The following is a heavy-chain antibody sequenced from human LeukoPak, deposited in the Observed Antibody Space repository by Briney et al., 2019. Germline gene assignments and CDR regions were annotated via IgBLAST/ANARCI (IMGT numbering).Heavy chain of an antibody. CDR2: LTDSGDGT. CDR1: VFTFSLYA. V-gene: IGHV3-23*01. CDR3: ARGYSHNSRRWLDP. Sequence: GGSLRLSCAVSVFTFSLYAMSWVRQAPGAGLEWVGSLTDSGDGTYYADSVKGRLTISRDNSNSTLYQHIGCLRDQHTAVYYCARGYSHNSRRWLDPWGQGTLVTVSS. D-gene: IGHD5-12*01. J-gene: IGHJ5*02.